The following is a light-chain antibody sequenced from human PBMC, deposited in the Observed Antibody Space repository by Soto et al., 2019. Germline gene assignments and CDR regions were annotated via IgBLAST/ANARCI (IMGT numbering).Light chain of an antibody. J-gene: IGKJ5*01. CDR2: GAS. Sequence: DIVLTQSPGTLSLSPGEGATLSCRAGQSVSSRYSAWYQQKPGPAPRLLIYGASSRATGIPDRFSGSASGTDFTLTISRLEPKDFALYASQQYGSPPFTFGQRTRLEIK. V-gene: IGKV3-20*01. CDR1: QSVSSRY. CDR3: QQYGSPPFT.